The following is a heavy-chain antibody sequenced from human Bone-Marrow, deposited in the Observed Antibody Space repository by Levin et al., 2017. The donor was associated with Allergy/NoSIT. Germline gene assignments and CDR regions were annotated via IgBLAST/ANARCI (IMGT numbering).Heavy chain of an antibody. J-gene: IGHJ4*02. V-gene: IGHV3-7*03. CDR2: IKKDGSET. D-gene: IGHD3-10*01. CDR3: ASGAGNAVPFFEH. CDR1: GFNFDTRW. Sequence: GGSLRLSCVGSGFNFDTRWMSWVRQAPGKGLEWLANIKKDGSETSYLASVKGRLTISRDNAKNSLYLQMTSLRVEDTAMYFCASGAGNAVPFFEHWGEGSWVAVSS.